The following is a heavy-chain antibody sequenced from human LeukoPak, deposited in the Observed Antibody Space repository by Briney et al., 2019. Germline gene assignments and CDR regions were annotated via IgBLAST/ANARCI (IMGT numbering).Heavy chain of an antibody. D-gene: IGHD5-18*01. CDR1: GGSISSYY. V-gene: IGHV4-59*01. CDR2: IYYSGST. J-gene: IGHJ6*03. Sequence: SETLSLTCTVSGGSISSYYWSWIRQPPGKGLEWIGYIYYSGSTNYNPSLKSRVTISVDTSKNQFSLKLSSVTAADTAVYYCARNTAMEYYYMDAWGKGTTVTVSS. CDR3: ARNTAMEYYYMDA.